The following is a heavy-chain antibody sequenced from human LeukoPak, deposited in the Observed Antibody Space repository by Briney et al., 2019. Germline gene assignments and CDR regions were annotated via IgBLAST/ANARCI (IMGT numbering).Heavy chain of an antibody. Sequence: ASVKVSCKASGYTFTSYYMHWVRQAPGRGLEWMGIINPSGGSTSYAQKFQGRVTMTRDMSTSTVYMELSSLRSEDTAVYYCASSQGSYYMDVWGKGTTVTVSS. V-gene: IGHV1-46*01. CDR3: ASSQGSYYMDV. CDR1: GYTFTSYY. J-gene: IGHJ6*03. CDR2: INPSGGST.